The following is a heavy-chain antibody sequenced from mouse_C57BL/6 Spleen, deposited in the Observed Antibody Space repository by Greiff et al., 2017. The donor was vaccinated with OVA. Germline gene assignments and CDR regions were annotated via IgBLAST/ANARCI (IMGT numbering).Heavy chain of an antibody. CDR1: GYAFSSSW. V-gene: IGHV1-82*01. CDR3: ASNGAMDY. CDR2: IYPGDGDT. J-gene: IGHJ4*01. Sequence: VKLMESGPELVKPGASVKISCKASGYAFSSSWMNWVKQRPGKGLEWIGRIYPGDGDTNYNGKFKGKATLTADKSSSTAYMQLSSLTSEDSAVYFCASNGAMDYWGQGTSVTVSS.